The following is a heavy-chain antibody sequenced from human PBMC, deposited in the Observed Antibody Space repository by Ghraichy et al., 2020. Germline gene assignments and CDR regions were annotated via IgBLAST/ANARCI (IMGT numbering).Heavy chain of an antibody. D-gene: IGHD4-17*01. CDR3: AKDGSRGEHDYGEGVYYYGMDV. CDR1: GFTFSSYA. J-gene: IGHJ6*02. CDR2: ISGSGGST. V-gene: IGHV3-23*01. Sequence: GGSLRLSCAASGFTFSSYAMSWVRQAPGKGLEWVSAISGSGGSTYYADSVKGRFIISRDNSKNTLYLQINSLRAEDTAVYYCAKDGSRGEHDYGEGVYYYGMDVWGQGTTVTVSS.